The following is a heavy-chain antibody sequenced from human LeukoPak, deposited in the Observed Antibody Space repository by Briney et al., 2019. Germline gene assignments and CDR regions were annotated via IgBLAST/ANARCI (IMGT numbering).Heavy chain of an antibody. V-gene: IGHV3-74*01. CDR3: ASPGYSSSWRFDY. Sequence: GGSLRLSCAASGFTVSSYWMHWVRQAPGKGLVWVSRINSDGSSTSYADSVKGRFTISRDNAKNTLYLQMNSLRAEDTAVYYCASPGYSSSWRFDYWGQGTLVTVSS. CDR2: INSDGSST. J-gene: IGHJ4*02. D-gene: IGHD6-13*01. CDR1: GFTVSSYW.